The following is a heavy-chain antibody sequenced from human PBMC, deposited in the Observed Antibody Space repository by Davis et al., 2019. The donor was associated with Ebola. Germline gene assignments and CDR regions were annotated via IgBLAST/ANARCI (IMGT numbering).Heavy chain of an antibody. J-gene: IGHJ4*02. CDR2: INSDGSST. CDR1: GFTFSSYG. V-gene: IGHV3-74*01. CDR3: ARGTMATIEEWDYFDY. Sequence: HTGGSLRLSCAASGFTFSSYGMHWVRQAPGKGLVWVSRINSDGSSTSYADSVKGRFTISRDNAKNTLYLQMNSLRAEDTAVYYCARGTMATIEEWDYFDYWGQGTLVTVSS. D-gene: IGHD5-24*01.